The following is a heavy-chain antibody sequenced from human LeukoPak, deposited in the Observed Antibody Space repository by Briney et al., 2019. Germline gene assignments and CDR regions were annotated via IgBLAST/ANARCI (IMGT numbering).Heavy chain of an antibody. J-gene: IGHJ4*02. Sequence: SETLSLTCTVSGGSINSGSYFWSWIRQPAGKKLEFIGRVHSSGSSHYAPSLKSRATISIDSSTNQFSLRLNSVTAADSAVYYCARSYDTRGYQSRGFDYWGQGTLVSVSS. V-gene: IGHV4-61*02. CDR1: GGSINSGSYF. CDR3: ARSYDTRGYQSRGFDY. CDR2: VHSSGSS. D-gene: IGHD3-22*01.